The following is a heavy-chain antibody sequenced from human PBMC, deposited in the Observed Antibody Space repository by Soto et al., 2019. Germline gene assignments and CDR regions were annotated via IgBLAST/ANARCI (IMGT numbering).Heavy chain of an antibody. D-gene: IGHD6-6*01. Sequence: GGSLRLSCAASGFTFSSYAMIWVRQAPGKGLEWVSTISGSGDRTYYADSVRGRFTIARDNSKRTLFLHMNSLRKEDTAVYYCTFSDSSEVDHWGQGALVTVSS. CDR3: TFSDSSEVDH. CDR1: GFTFSSYA. CDR2: ISGSGDRT. J-gene: IGHJ4*02. V-gene: IGHV3-23*01.